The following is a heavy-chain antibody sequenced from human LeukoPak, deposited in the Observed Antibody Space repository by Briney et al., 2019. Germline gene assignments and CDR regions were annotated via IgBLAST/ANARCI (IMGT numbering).Heavy chain of an antibody. CDR1: GGSISSYY. Sequence: SETLSLTCTVSGGSISSYYWSWIRQPPGKGLEWIGYIYYSGSTNYDPSLESRVTMSVDTSKNQFSLNLSSVTAADTAVYYCARGGGRLPAGGPGGSFNYYYYYMDVWGKGTTVTVSS. CDR2: IYYSGST. J-gene: IGHJ6*03. V-gene: IGHV4-59*01. CDR3: ARGGGRLPAGGPGGSFNYYYYYMDV. D-gene: IGHD2-15*01.